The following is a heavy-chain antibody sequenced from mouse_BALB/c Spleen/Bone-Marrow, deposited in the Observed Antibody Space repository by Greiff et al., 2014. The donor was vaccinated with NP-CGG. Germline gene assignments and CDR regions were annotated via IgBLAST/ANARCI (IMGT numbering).Heavy chain of an antibody. J-gene: IGHJ4*01. CDR1: GLNIKDTY. V-gene: IGHV14-3*02. CDR3: ASATTATYYAMDY. Sequence: VQLQQSGAELVKPGASVKLSCTASGLNIKDTYMHWVKQRPEQGLEWIGRIDPANGNTKYDPKFQGKATITTDTSSNKAYLQVSSLTSEDTAVYYCASATTATYYAMDYWGQGTSVTVSA. D-gene: IGHD1-2*01. CDR2: IDPANGNT.